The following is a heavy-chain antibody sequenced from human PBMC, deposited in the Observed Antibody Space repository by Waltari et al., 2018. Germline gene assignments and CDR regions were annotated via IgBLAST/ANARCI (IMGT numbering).Heavy chain of an antibody. Sequence: EVQLVESGGGLVQPGESLSLSCTTSGFTFSDSWLSGGRQAPGKGLEWLANISTDVSEKYYVDSVRGRFTISRDNAKNSLYLQMNSLRTEDTAVYFCARDKSGSMDVWGQGTTVTVSS. D-gene: IGHD3-10*01. V-gene: IGHV3-7*03. CDR3: ARDKSGSMDV. CDR2: ISTDVSEK. CDR1: GFTFSDSW. J-gene: IGHJ6*02.